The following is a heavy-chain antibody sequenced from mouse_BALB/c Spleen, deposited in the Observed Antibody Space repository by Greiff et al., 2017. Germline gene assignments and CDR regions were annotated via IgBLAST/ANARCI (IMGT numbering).Heavy chain of an antibody. V-gene: IGHV5-17*02. Sequence: DVHLVESGGGLVQPGGSRKLSCAASGFTFSSFGMHWVRQAPEKGLEWVAYISSGSSTIYYADTVKGRFTISRDNPKNTLFLQMTSLRSEDTAMYYCAKSTMISSYAMDYWGQGTSVTVSS. D-gene: IGHD2-4*01. CDR3: AKSTMISSYAMDY. CDR2: ISSGSSTI. J-gene: IGHJ4*01. CDR1: GFTFSSFG.